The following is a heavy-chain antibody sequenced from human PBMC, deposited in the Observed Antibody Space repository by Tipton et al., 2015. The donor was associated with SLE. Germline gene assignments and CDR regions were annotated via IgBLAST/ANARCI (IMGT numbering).Heavy chain of an antibody. CDR3: AKGDIVVPAAMFD. J-gene: IGHJ4*02. Sequence: SLRLSCAASGFTFSSYAMHWVRQAPGKGLEWVAFIRYDGSNKYYADSVKGRFTISRDNSKNTLYLQMNSLRAEDTAVYYCAKGDIVVPAAMFDWGQGTLVTVSS. D-gene: IGHD2-2*01. CDR1: GFTFSSYA. CDR2: IRYDGSNK. V-gene: IGHV3-30*02.